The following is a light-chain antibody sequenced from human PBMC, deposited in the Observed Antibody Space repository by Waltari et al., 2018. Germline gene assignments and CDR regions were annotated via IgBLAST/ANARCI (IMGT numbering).Light chain of an antibody. CDR2: HAS. CDR1: QTISSA. CDR3: QQSYDTLWS. Sequence: DIEMNQSPSSLSASIGDTVSMTCRASQTISSAVNWYQQKPGKAPKLRFYHASTLQNGVPSRFSVMGSGTNFALIINYLQPEDFGTYYCQQSYDTLWSFGPGTTVDIK. J-gene: IGKJ1*01. V-gene: IGKV1-39*01.